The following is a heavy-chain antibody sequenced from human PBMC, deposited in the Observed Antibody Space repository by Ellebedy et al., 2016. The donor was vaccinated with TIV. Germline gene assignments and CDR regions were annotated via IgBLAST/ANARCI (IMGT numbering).Heavy chain of an antibody. CDR3: ARGLKGRYTYGLKLDY. CDR1: GFTFRTNW. Sequence: PGGSLRLSCAASGFTFRTNWMSWVRQAPGKGLEWVANIKQDGSEKYYVDSVKGRFTISRDNAKNSLYLQMNSLRAEDTAVYYCARGLKGRYTYGLKLDYWGQGTLVTVSS. D-gene: IGHD5-18*01. CDR2: IKQDGSEK. V-gene: IGHV3-7*03. J-gene: IGHJ4*02.